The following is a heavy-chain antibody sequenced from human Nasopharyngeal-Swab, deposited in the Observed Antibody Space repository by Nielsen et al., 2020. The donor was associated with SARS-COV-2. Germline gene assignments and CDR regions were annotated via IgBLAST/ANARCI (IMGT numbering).Heavy chain of an antibody. CDR2: IGTAGDT. D-gene: IGHD3-3*01. J-gene: IGHJ5*02. CDR1: GFTFSSYD. V-gene: IGHV3-13*01. Sequence: GESLKISCAATGFTFSSYDMHWVRQATGKGLEWVSDIGTAGDTYYPGSVKGRFTISRENAKNSLYLQMNSLRAEDTAVYYCARGKNSYYDFYNWFDPWGQGTLVTVSS. CDR3: ARGKNSYYDFYNWFDP.